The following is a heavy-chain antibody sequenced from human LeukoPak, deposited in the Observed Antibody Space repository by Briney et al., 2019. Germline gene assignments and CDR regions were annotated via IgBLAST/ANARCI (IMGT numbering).Heavy chain of an antibody. J-gene: IGHJ4*02. CDR2: ISYDGGNT. CDR3: ARERDSSGFETY. D-gene: IGHD6-19*01. CDR1: GFTFRSYG. Sequence: GGSLRLSCVVSGFTFRSYGMHWVRQAPGKGLEWVAAISYDGGNTHYTDSLKGRFTISRDNSKNTLYLQMDSLRAEDTAVYYCARERDSSGFETYWGQGTLVTVSS. V-gene: IGHV3-30*03.